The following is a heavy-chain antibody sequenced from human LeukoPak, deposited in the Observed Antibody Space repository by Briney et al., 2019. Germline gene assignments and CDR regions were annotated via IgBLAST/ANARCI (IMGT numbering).Heavy chain of an antibody. CDR3: AKGHTAMYYYYYMDV. V-gene: IGHV3-30*02. J-gene: IGHJ6*03. CDR1: GFTFSSYG. D-gene: IGHD5-18*01. CDR2: IRYDGSNK. Sequence: PGGSLRLSCAASGFTFSSYGMHWVRQAPGKGLEWVAFIRYDGSNKYYADSVKGRFTISRDNSKNTLYLQMNSLRAEDTAVYYCAKGHTAMYYYYYMDVWGKGTTVTISS.